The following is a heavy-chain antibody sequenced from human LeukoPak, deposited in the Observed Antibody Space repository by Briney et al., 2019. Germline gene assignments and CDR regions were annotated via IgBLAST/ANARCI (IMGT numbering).Heavy chain of an antibody. CDR2: IKHDGSEE. J-gene: IGHJ4*02. Sequence: PGGSLRLSCAASGFTFNTYRMSWVRQAPGKGVEWVANIKHDGSEENYVDSVKGRFTISRDNAKGSLSLQMNSLRGEDTAVYYCARDLYYYDSSGYYRGLDYWGQGTLVTVSS. V-gene: IGHV3-7*01. CDR1: GFTFNTYR. D-gene: IGHD3-22*01. CDR3: ARDLYYYDSSGYYRGLDY.